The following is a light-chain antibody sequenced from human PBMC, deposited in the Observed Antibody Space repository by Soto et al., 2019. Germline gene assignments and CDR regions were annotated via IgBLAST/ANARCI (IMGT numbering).Light chain of an antibody. Sequence: QSALTQPRSVSGSPGQSVTISCTGTSSDVGGYNYVSWYQQHPGKAPKVMIYDVSKRPSGVPDRFSGSKSGNTASLTISGIQAEDEADYYCCSYAGSYTWVFGGGTQLTVL. CDR3: CSYAGSYTWV. J-gene: IGLJ3*02. V-gene: IGLV2-11*01. CDR1: SSDVGGYNY. CDR2: DVS.